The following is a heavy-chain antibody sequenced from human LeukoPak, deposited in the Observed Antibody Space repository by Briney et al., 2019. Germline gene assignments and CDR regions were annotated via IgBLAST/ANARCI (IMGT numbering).Heavy chain of an antibody. V-gene: IGHV3-23*01. CDR2: ISGSGDTT. Sequence: GGTLRLSCAASGFTFSSYTMSWVRQAPGKGLEWVSAISGSGDTTYYADSVKGRFTISRDNSKNTLYLQMNSLRAEDTAVYYCASPGSGAGWGQGTLVTVSS. D-gene: IGHD4/OR15-4a*01. CDR1: GFTFSSYT. CDR3: ASPGSGAG. J-gene: IGHJ4*02.